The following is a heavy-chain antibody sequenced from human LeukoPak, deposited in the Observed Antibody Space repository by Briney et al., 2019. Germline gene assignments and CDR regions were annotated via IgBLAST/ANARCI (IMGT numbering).Heavy chain of an antibody. CDR1: GFTFSSYS. CDR3: ARIPKTTYFDY. Sequence: GGSLRLSCAASGFTFSSYSMIWVRQAPGKGLEWVSHISRSGDTIYYADSVKGRFTISRDNAKNSLYLQMNSLRAEDTAVYYCARIPKTTYFDYWGQGTLVTVSS. J-gene: IGHJ4*02. D-gene: IGHD4-17*01. CDR2: ISRSGDTI. V-gene: IGHV3-48*01.